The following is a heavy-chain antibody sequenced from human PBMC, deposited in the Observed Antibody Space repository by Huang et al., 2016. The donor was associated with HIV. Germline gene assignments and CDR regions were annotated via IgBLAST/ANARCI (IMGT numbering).Heavy chain of an antibody. D-gene: IGHD2-21*02. J-gene: IGHJ3*01. CDR2: IYPGDSDV. CDR3: ARPPTYSDDGGYYIDAFGV. Sequence: EVQLVQSGAEMKRPGESLKISCKVSGYSFTRQWIGWVRQMPGKGPEWRGIIYPGDSDVKHSPTFQGQVTISADNSISTAYLQWKSLKVSDTAMYFCARPPTYSDDGGYYIDAFGVWGRGTMVTVS. CDR1: GYSFTRQW. V-gene: IGHV5-51*03.